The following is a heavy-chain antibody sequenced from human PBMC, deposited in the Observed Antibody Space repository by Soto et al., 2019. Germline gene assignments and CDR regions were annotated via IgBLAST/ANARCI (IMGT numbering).Heavy chain of an antibody. CDR1: GGSISSGGYY. D-gene: IGHD2-2*01. CDR2: IYYSGST. CDR3: ARVDCSSTSCYDRGLDY. J-gene: IGHJ4*02. V-gene: IGHV4-31*03. Sequence: QVQLQESGPGLVKPSQTLSLTCTVSGGSISSGGYYWSWIRQHPGKGLEWSGYIYYSGSTYYNPSLKSRVTISVDTSKNQFSLKLSSVTAADTAVYYCARVDCSSTSCYDRGLDYWGQGTLVTVSS.